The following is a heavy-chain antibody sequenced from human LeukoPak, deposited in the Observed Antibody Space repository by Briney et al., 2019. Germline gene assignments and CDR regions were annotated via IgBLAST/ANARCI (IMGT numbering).Heavy chain of an antibody. J-gene: IGHJ4*02. CDR3: ARDIGNSYGSDY. CDR2: ISYDGSNK. D-gene: IGHD5-18*01. V-gene: IGHV3-30*04. Sequence: GGSLRLSCAASGFTFSSYAMHWVRQAPGKGPEWVAVISYDGSNKYYADSVKGRFTISRDNSKNTLYLQMNSLRAEDTAVYYCARDIGNSYGSDYWGQGTLVTVSS. CDR1: GFTFSSYA.